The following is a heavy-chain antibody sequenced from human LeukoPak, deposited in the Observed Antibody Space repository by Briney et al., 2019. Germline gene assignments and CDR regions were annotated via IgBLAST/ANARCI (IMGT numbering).Heavy chain of an antibody. CDR1: GYTFTGYY. CDR2: INPNSGGT. D-gene: IGHD6-13*01. CDR3: ARDLPQQLVRYYYMDV. V-gene: IGHV1-2*02. J-gene: IGHJ6*03. Sequence: ASVKVSCKASGYTFTGYYMHWVRQAPGQGLEWMGWINPNSGGTNYAQKFQGRVTMTRDTSISTAYMELSRLRSDDTAVYYCARDLPQQLVRYYYMDVWGKGTTVTVSS.